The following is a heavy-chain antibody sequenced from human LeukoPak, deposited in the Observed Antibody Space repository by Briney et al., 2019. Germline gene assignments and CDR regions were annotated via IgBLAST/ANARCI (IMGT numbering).Heavy chain of an antibody. CDR2: MNPNSGNT. CDR1: GYTFASYV. J-gene: IGHJ4*02. Sequence: ASVKVSCKASGYTFASYVINWVRQATGQGLEWMGWMNPNSGNTGYAQKFQGRVTMTRNTSISTAYMELSSLRSEDTAVYYCARQRVFGDPTRALGYWGQGTLVTVSS. CDR3: ARQRVFGDPTRALGY. V-gene: IGHV1-8*02. D-gene: IGHD3-10*02.